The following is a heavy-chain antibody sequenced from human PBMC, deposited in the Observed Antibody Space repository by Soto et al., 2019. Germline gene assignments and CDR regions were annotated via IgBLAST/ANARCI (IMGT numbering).Heavy chain of an antibody. CDR2: MNPNSGNT. J-gene: IGHJ4*02. CDR3: ARAPSAPRCFDY. V-gene: IGHV1-8*01. CDR1: GYTFTSYD. Sequence: GASVKVSCKASGYTFTSYDVNWVRQATGQGLEWMGWMNPNSGNTGYAQKSQGRVTMTRNTSISTAYMELSSLRSEDTAVYYCARAPSAPRCFDYWGQGTLVTVSS. D-gene: IGHD6-19*01.